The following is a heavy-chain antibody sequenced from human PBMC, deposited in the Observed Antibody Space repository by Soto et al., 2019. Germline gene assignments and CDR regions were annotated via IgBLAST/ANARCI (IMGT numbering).Heavy chain of an antibody. D-gene: IGHD2-15*01. V-gene: IGHV1-3*01. CDR1: GYTFASYA. CDR3: ARIGSGGSCYSGWFDL. CDR2: INAGNGNT. Sequence: ASVKVSCKASGYTFASYAMHWVRQAPGQRLEWMGWINAGNGNTKYSQKFQGRVTISKDTSKNQVVLTMTNMDPVDTATYYCARIGSGGSCYSGWFDLRGQGTLVTVSS. J-gene: IGHJ5*02.